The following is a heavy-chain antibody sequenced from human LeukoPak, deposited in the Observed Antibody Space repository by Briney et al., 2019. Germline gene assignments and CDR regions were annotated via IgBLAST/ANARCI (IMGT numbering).Heavy chain of an antibody. J-gene: IGHJ4*02. Sequence: GPVKVSCKASGYTFTGYYMHWVRQAPGQGLEWMGRINPNSGGTNYAQKFQGRVTMTRDTSISTAYMELSRLRSDDTAVYYCARSRGLHYYDSSGYYGYWGQGTLVTVSS. CDR3: ARSRGLHYYDSSGYYGY. D-gene: IGHD3-22*01. CDR1: GYTFTGYY. V-gene: IGHV1-2*06. CDR2: INPNSGGT.